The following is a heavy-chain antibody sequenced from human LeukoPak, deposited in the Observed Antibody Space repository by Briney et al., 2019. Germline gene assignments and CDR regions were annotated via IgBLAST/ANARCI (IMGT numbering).Heavy chain of an antibody. J-gene: IGHJ5*02. Sequence: QPGGSLRLSCAASGFTFSIYDMRWVRQAPGKGLEWVAVISYDGNNKYYADSVEGRFTISRDNSKNTLYLQMNSLRAEDTAVYYCARDGKSRHSGGFAPWGQGTLVTVSS. CDR2: ISYDGNNK. CDR3: ARDGKSRHSGGFAP. CDR1: GFTFSIYD. V-gene: IGHV3-30-3*01. D-gene: IGHD5-12*01.